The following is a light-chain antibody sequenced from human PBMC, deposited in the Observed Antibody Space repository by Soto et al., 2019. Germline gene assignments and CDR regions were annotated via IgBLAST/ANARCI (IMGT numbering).Light chain of an antibody. J-gene: IGLJ2*01. CDR1: SGHSSYA. CDR2: LNSDGSH. Sequence: QSVLTQSPSASASLGASVKLTCTLSSGHSSYASPWHQQQPEKGPRYLMKLNSDGSHSKGDGIPDRFSGSSSGAERYLTISSLQSEDEADYYCQTWGTGPLVFGGGTKLTVL. CDR3: QTWGTGPLV. V-gene: IGLV4-69*01.